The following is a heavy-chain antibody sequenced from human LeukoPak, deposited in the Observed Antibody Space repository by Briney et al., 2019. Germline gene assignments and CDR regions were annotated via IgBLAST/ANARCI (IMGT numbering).Heavy chain of an antibody. CDR1: GYTFTNYY. CDR2: INSSGGST. Sequence: ASVKVSCKASGYTFTNYYMHWVRQAPGQGPEWMGIINSSGGSTSYAQKFQGRVTMTRDTSTSTVYMELSSLSSEDTAVYFCARGSAAGPSARYYFDYRGQGTLVTVSS. CDR3: ARGSAAGPSARYYFDY. J-gene: IGHJ4*02. V-gene: IGHV1-46*01. D-gene: IGHD6-13*01.